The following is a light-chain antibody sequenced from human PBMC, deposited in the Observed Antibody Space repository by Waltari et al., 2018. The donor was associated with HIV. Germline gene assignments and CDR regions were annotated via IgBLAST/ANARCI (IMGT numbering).Light chain of an antibody. Sequence: EIVLTLSPGTLSLSPGERATLSCRASQSISSSYLDWYQQKPGQAPRLLIYGASRRATGIPDRFSGSGSGTDFTLTISRLEPEDFAVYYCQQYGSSPPWTFGQGTKVEIK. V-gene: IGKV3-20*01. J-gene: IGKJ1*01. CDR1: QSISSSY. CDR2: GAS. CDR3: QQYGSSPPWT.